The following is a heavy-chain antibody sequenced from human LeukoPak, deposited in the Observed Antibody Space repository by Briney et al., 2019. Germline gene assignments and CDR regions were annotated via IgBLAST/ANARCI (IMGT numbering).Heavy chain of an antibody. D-gene: IGHD3-9*01. CDR3: ARDILTGPQSRFHH. CDR2: IREDGSNK. Sequence: LSLTCAVYGGSFSGYYWSWIRQAPGQGLEGVAFIREDGSNKYYADSVTGRFTISREKAKNSLYLQMNSLMAEATAVYYCARDILTGPQSRFHHWGQGTLVTVSS. J-gene: IGHJ1*01. V-gene: IGHV3-33*08. CDR1: GGSFSGYY.